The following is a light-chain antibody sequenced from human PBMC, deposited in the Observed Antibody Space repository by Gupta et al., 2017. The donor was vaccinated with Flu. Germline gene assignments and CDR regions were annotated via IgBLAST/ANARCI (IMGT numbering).Light chain of an antibody. CDR1: KGRSSY. V-gene: IGKV1-39*01. CDR3: KQSKSSPYT. Sequence: PTPRYAAVRDRSTIQSRASKGRSSYLNWFQQKPGKAPKRLIYEASSWESGVPERFSGSGSGTDFTLNISRLQAEDVGVYYCKQSKSSPYTFGQGTKLEI. J-gene: IGKJ2*01. CDR2: EAS.